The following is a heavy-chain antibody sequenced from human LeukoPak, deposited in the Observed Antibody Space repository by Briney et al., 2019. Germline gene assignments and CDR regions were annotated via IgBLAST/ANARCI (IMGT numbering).Heavy chain of an antibody. CDR1: GGSISSGSYY. J-gene: IGHJ4*02. CDR2: IYTSGST. CDR3: ARSNLRFLVD. D-gene: IGHD3-3*01. V-gene: IGHV4-61*02. Sequence: PSQTLSLTCTVSGGSISSGSYYWSWIRQPAGKGLEWIGRIYTSGSTNYNPSLKSRVTMSVDTSKNQFSLKLSSVTAADTAVYYCARSNLRFLVDWGQGTLVTVSS.